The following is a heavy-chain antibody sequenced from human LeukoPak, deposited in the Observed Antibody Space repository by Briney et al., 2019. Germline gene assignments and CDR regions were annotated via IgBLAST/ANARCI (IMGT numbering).Heavy chain of an antibody. D-gene: IGHD6-13*01. CDR2: ISYDGRIK. Sequence: GSLRLSCAASGYTFSDYAVHWVRRAPGKGLEWVAVISYDGRIKYYADSVKGRFTISRDNFKNTLYLQMNSLRPEDTALYYCAKDLGSSWLADFYSYGMDVWGQGTTVTVSS. J-gene: IGHJ6*02. V-gene: IGHV3-30*18. CDR1: GYTFSDYA. CDR3: AKDLGSSWLADFYSYGMDV.